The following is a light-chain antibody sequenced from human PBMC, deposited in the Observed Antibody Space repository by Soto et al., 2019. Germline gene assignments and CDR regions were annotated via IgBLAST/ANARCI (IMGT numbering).Light chain of an antibody. V-gene: IGKV3-20*01. J-gene: IGKJ1*01. CDR2: GTS. CDR3: QQYGSSPWQ. Sequence: IVLTHSPGTLSLSPGERATLSCRASRNINGNYLGWYQLKRGQAPRLLIYGTSTRATGIPDRFSGSGSGTDFTLTISRLEPEDFAVYYCQQYGSSPWQFGQGTKVDIK. CDR1: RNINGNY.